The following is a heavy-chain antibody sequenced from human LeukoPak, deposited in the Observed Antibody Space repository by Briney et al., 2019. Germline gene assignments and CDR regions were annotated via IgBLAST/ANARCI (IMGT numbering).Heavy chain of an antibody. CDR2: INHSGST. CDR3: ARHLGGLSLNYYYYYMDV. D-gene: IGHD2-15*01. J-gene: IGHJ6*03. CDR1: GGSFSGYY. V-gene: IGHV4-34*01. Sequence: PSETLSLTCAVYGGSFSGYYWSWIRQPPGKGLEWIGEINHSGSTNYNPSLNSRVTISVDTSKNRLSLKLSPVLAADTAVYYCARHLGGLSLNYYYYYMDVWGKGTTVTVSS.